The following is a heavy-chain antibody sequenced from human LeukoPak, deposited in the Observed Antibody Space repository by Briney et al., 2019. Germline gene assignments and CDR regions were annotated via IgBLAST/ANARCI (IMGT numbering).Heavy chain of an antibody. J-gene: IGHJ4*02. D-gene: IGHD2-15*01. CDR1: GFTLSSYS. V-gene: IGHV3-48*01. Sequence: GGSLRLSCAASGFTLSSYSMNWVRQAPGKGLEWVSYISSSSTIYYADSVKGRFTISRDNAKNSLYLQMNSLRAEDTAVYYCAGSEVVAATGDFDYWGQGTLVTVSS. CDR2: ISSSSTI. CDR3: AGSEVVAATGDFDY.